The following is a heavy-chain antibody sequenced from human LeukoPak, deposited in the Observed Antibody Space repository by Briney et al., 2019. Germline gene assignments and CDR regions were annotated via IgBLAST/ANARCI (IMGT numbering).Heavy chain of an antibody. CDR3: ARLPIAAAGSYYYYMDV. V-gene: IGHV1-18*01. J-gene: IGHJ6*03. Sequence: GASVKVSCKASGYTFTSYGISWVRQAPGQGLEWMGWISAYNGNTNYAQKLQGRVTMATDTSTSTAYMEPRSLRSDDTAVYYCARLPIAAAGSYYYYMDVWGKGTTVTISS. CDR1: GYTFTSYG. D-gene: IGHD6-13*01. CDR2: ISAYNGNT.